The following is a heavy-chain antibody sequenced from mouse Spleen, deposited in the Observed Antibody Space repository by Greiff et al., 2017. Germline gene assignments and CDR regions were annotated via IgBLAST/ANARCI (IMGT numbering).Heavy chain of an antibody. J-gene: IGHJ2*01. CDR2: IYPSDSET. D-gene: IGHD2-1*01. V-gene: IGHV1-61*01. CDR1: GYTFTSYW. Sequence: QVHVKQPGAELVRPGSSVKLSCKASGYTFTSYWMDWVKQRPGQGLEWIGNIYPSDSETHYNQKFKDKATLTVDKSSSTAYMQLSSLTSEDSAVYYCARCWGNYYFDYWGQGTTLTVSS. CDR3: ARCWGNYYFDY.